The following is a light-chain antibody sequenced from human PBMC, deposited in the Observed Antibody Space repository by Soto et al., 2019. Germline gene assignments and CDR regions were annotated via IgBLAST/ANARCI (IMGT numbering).Light chain of an antibody. CDR2: GAS. CDR1: QSVSSN. J-gene: IGKJ4*01. V-gene: IGKV3-15*01. Sequence: EIGITQSPATLSVSPGERATLSRRASQSVSSNLAWYQQKPGQAPRLLIYGASSRATGIPGRFSGSGSGTDFTLTISSLQSEDFAVYYCQQYNNWPPLTFGGGTKVDI. CDR3: QQYNNWPPLT.